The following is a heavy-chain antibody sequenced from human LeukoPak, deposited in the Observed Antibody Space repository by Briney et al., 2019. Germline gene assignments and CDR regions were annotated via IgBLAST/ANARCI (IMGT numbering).Heavy chain of an antibody. J-gene: IGHJ4*02. D-gene: IGHD3-16*02. CDR3: ARTMITFGGVIVPMGFDY. V-gene: IGHV3-11*01. Sequence: GGSLRLSCAASGLIFSDYYMSWIRQAPGKGLEWVSYVSIGGGTIYYADSVKGRFTISRDNAKNSLYLQMNSLRAEDTAVYYCARTMITFGGVIVPMGFDYWGQGTLVTVSS. CDR1: GLIFSDYY. CDR2: VSIGGGTI.